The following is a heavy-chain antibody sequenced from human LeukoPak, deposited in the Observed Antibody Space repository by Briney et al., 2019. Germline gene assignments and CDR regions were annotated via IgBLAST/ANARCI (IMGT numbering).Heavy chain of an antibody. CDR2: ITNNNHI. D-gene: IGHD1-14*01. CDR1: GFTFSSYT. Sequence: GGSLRLSCEASGFTFSSYTMTWVRQAPGKGLEWVSSITNNNHICYADSLKGRFTISRDNAKNSLYLQMSSLRVEDTAVYYCARREPTFDYWGQGTLVTVSS. V-gene: IGHV3-21*01. CDR3: ARREPTFDY. J-gene: IGHJ4*02.